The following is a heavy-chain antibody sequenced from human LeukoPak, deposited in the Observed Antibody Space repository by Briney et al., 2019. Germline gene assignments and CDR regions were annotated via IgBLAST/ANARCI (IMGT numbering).Heavy chain of an antibody. CDR3: ARGGGRGYSYGYFDY. CDR2: INHSGGT. D-gene: IGHD5-18*01. Sequence: PSETLSLTCAVYGGSFSGYYWSWIRQPPGKGLEWIGEINHSGGTNYNPSLKSRVTISVDTSKNQFSLKLSSVTAADTAVYYCARGGGRGYSYGYFDYWGQGTLVTVSS. V-gene: IGHV4-34*01. J-gene: IGHJ4*02. CDR1: GGSFSGYY.